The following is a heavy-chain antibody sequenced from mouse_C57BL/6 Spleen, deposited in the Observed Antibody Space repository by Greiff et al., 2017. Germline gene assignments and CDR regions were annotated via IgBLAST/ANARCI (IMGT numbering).Heavy chain of an antibody. D-gene: IGHD2-5*01. CDR2: IYPGSGST. Sequence: VQLQQPGAELVKPGASVKMSCKASGYTFTSYWITWVKQRPGQGLEWIGDIYPGSGSTNYNEKFKSKATLTVDTSSSTAYMQLSSLTSEDSAVYYCARYYSNYERAMDYWGQGTSVTVSS. J-gene: IGHJ4*01. V-gene: IGHV1-55*01. CDR3: ARYYSNYERAMDY. CDR1: GYTFTSYW.